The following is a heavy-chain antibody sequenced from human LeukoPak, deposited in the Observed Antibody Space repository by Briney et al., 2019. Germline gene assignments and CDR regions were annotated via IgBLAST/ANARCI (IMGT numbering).Heavy chain of an antibody. CDR3: ARGPLAAVAGVDY. CDR1: GGSISSSSYY. J-gene: IGHJ4*02. CDR2: IYYSGTT. D-gene: IGHD6-19*01. V-gene: IGHV4-39*01. Sequence: SETLSLTCTVSGGSISSSSYYWGWIRQPPGKGLQWIGSIYYSGTTYNNPSLKSRVTMSVDTSKNQFSLKLSSVTAADTAVYYCARGPLAAVAGVDYWGQGTLVTVSS.